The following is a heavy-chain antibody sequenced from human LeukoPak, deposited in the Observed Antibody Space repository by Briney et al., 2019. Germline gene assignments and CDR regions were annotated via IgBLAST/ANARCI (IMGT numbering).Heavy chain of an antibody. CDR2: ISSSGSTI. J-gene: IGHJ4*02. CDR3: ACYYYDSSGYFQLDY. V-gene: IGHV3-11*04. CDR1: GFTFSDYY. D-gene: IGHD3-22*01. Sequence: PGRSLRLSCAASGFTFSDYYMSWIRQAPGKGMEWVSYISSSGSTIYYADSVKGRFTISRDNAKNSLYLQMNSLRAEDTAVYYCACYYYDSSGYFQLDYWGQGTLVTVSS.